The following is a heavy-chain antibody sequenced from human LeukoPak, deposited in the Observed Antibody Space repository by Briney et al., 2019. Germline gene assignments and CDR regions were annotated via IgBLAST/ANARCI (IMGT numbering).Heavy chain of an antibody. D-gene: IGHD5-18*01. CDR2: INHSGST. CDR3: ARLVVPIQLWFNPLVRRHQYFDY. CDR1: GGSFSGYY. J-gene: IGHJ4*02. V-gene: IGHV4-34*01. Sequence: SETLSLTCAVYGGSFSGYYWSWIRQPPGKGLEWIGEINHSGSTNYNPSLKSRVTISVDTSKNQFSLKLSSVTAADTVVYYCARLVVPIQLWFNPLVRRHQYFDYWGQGTLVTVSS.